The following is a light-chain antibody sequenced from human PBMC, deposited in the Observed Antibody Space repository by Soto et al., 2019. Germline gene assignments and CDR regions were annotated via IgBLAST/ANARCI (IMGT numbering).Light chain of an antibody. Sequence: EMVMTQSPATLSMSPGERATLSCRASQSVSSNLAWYQQKPGQAPRLLIYGASTRAGGIPARFSGSGSGTEFTLSISSLQSEDVGVYFCQQYHMWPLTSGGGTKGDI. CDR1: QSVSSN. CDR2: GAS. J-gene: IGKJ4*01. CDR3: QQYHMWPLT. V-gene: IGKV3-15*01.